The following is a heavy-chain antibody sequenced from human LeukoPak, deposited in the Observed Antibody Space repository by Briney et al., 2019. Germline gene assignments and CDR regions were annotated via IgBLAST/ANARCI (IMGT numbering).Heavy chain of an antibody. D-gene: IGHD4-17*01. Sequence: TSETLSLTCTVSGGSISSYYWSWIRQPPGKGLEWIGYISYSGSTNYNPSLKSRVTISVDTSKNQFSLKLSSVTAADTAVYYCARVYGDHDAFDIWGQGTMVTVSS. CDR3: ARVYGDHDAFDI. CDR1: GGSISSYY. V-gene: IGHV4-59*01. CDR2: ISYSGST. J-gene: IGHJ3*02.